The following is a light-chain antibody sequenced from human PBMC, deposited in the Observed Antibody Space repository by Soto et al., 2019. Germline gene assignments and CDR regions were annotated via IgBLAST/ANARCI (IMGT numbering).Light chain of an antibody. J-gene: IGKJ5*01. CDR2: GAS. CDR3: QQYNNWPPA. Sequence: EIVMTQSPATLSVSPGKRATLSCRASQTVSSNLAWYQQKPGQAPRLLIYGASTRATGIPARFSGSGSGTEFTLTISSLQSEDFAVYYCQQYNNWPPAFGQGTRLEIK. CDR1: QTVSSN. V-gene: IGKV3D-15*01.